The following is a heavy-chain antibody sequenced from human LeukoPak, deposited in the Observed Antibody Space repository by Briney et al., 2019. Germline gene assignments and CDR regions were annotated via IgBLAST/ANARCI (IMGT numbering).Heavy chain of an antibody. D-gene: IGHD2-8*01. CDR3: ARDYYQLVINGNMVFKI. J-gene: IGHJ3*02. CDR1: GYTFVNYG. V-gene: IGHV1-18*01. Sequence: ASVTVSCTTSGYTFVNYGISWVRQAPGQGLEWVGWISTYNGDTRYAQKFQGRVTMTTDTSTSTVYMELRSLRSDDTAVFYCARDYYQLVINGNMVFKIGGQGTRVTVSS. CDR2: ISTYNGDT.